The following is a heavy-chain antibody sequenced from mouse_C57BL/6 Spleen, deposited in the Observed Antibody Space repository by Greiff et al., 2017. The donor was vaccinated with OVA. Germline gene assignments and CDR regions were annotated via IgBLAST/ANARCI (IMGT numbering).Heavy chain of an antibody. CDR3: ARQGPSYWYFDV. D-gene: IGHD2-10*02. CDR1: GFTFSDYG. J-gene: IGHJ1*03. CDR2: ISSGSSTI. Sequence: EVMLVESGGGLVKPGGSLKLSCAASGFTFSDYGMHWVRQAPEKGLEWVAYISSGSSTIYYADTVKGRFTISRDNAKNTLFLQMTSLRSEDTAMYYCARQGPSYWYFDVWGTGTTVTVSS. V-gene: IGHV5-17*01.